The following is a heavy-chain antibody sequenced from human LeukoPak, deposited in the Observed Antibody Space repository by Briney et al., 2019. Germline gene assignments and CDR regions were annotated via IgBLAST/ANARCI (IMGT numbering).Heavy chain of an antibody. CDR3: AAYGSGSYPGDY. V-gene: IGHV4-31*03. CDR2: IYYSGST. J-gene: IGHJ4*02. D-gene: IGHD3-10*01. CDR1: GGSISSDGYY. Sequence: SETLSLTCTVSGGSISSDGYYWSWIRQHPGKGLEWIGYIYYSGSTYYNPSLKSRVTISVDTSKNQFSLKLSSVTAADTAVYYCAAYGSGSYPGDYWGQGTLVTVSS.